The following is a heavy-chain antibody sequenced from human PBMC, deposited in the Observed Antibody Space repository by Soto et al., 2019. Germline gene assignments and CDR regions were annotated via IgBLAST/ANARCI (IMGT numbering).Heavy chain of an antibody. CDR3: ARASATIPYSSGWYVYRY. CDR1: GFTFSSYG. CDR2: IWYDGSNK. Sequence: GGSLRLSCAASGFTFSSYGMHWVRQAPGKGLEWVAVIWYDGSNKYYADSVKGRFTISRDNSKNTLYLQMNSLRAEDTAVYYCARASATIPYSSGWYVYRYWGQGTLVTVSS. J-gene: IGHJ4*02. D-gene: IGHD6-19*01. V-gene: IGHV3-33*01.